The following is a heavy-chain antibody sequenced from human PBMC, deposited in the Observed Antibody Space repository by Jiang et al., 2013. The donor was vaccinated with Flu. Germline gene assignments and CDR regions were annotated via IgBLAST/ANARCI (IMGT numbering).Heavy chain of an antibody. Sequence: GPGLVKPSETLSLTCIVSGGSISSSSYYWGWIRQPPGKGLEWIGSIYYSGSTYYNPSLKSRVTISVDTSKNQFSLKLSSVTAADTAVYYCSNHDIDSSFSYDYWGQGTLVTVSS. CDR3: SNHDIDSSFSYDY. V-gene: IGHV4-39*01. CDR2: IYYSGST. J-gene: IGHJ4*02. D-gene: IGHD3-22*01. CDR1: GGSISSSSYY.